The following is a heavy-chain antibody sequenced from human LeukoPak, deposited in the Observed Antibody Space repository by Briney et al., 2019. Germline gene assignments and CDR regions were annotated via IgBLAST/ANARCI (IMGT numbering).Heavy chain of an antibody. CDR3: ARDSTYYYASGSSGPHYFDY. D-gene: IGHD3-10*01. CDR1: GFTFTEYA. V-gene: IGHV3-30*01. CDR2: ISYDGSRT. Sequence: GRSQRLSCAASGFTFTEYAMHWVRQAPGKGLEWVALISYDGSRTDYADPVKGRFTISRDNSRNTLYLQLNSLGPEDAAVYYCARDSTYYYASGSSGPHYFDYWGQGALVTDSS. J-gene: IGHJ4*02.